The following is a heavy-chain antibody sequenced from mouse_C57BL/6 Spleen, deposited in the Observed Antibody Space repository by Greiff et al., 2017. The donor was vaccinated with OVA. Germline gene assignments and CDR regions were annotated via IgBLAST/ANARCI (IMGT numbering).Heavy chain of an antibody. J-gene: IGHJ4*01. V-gene: IGHV1-26*01. CDR3: ANWPYYYAMDY. CDR1: GYTFTDYY. CDR2: INPNNGGT. Sequence: VQLQQSGPELVKPGASVKISCKASGYTFTDYYMNWVKQSHGKSLEWIGDINPNNGGTSYNQKFKGKATLTVDKSSSTAYMELRSLTSEDSAVDYCANWPYYYAMDYWGQGTSVTVSS.